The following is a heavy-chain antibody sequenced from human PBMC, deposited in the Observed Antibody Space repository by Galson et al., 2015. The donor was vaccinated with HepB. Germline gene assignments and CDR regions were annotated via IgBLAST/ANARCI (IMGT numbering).Heavy chain of an antibody. D-gene: IGHD6-13*01. Sequence: SVKVSCKASGYTFTGNAMHWVRQAPGQSPEWLGWINVGNGNTKYSQKFQGRVTITRDTSASTAYMELSRLRSEDTAVYYCARDPSSSWYDYYYYYGMDVWGQGTTVTVSS. CDR2: INVGNGNT. CDR1: GYTFTGNA. CDR3: ARDPSSSWYDYYYYYGMDV. V-gene: IGHV1-3*01. J-gene: IGHJ6*02.